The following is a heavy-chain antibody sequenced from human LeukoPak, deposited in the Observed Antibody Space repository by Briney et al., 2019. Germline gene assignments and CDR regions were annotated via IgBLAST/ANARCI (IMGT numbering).Heavy chain of an antibody. J-gene: IGHJ4*02. Sequence: GGSLRLSCAASGFTFSSYGMHWVRQAPGKGLEWVAVIWYDGSNKYYADSVKGRFTISKDNSKNTLYLQMNSLRAEDTAVYYCAKDVQWLVRGAFDYWGQGTLVTVSS. CDR1: GFTFSSYG. D-gene: IGHD6-19*01. CDR2: IWYDGSNK. CDR3: AKDVQWLVRGAFDY. V-gene: IGHV3-33*06.